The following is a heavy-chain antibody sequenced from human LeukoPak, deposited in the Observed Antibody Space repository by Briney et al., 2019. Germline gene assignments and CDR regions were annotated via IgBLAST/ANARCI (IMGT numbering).Heavy chain of an antibody. V-gene: IGHV4-61*01. J-gene: IGHJ4*02. CDR3: ASSRGH. D-gene: IGHD2-2*01. CDR2: IYNTVRA. CDR1: GGSTSDSNYY. Sequence: PSETLSLTCSVSGGSTSDSNYYWHWVRQPPGKGLEWIGNIYNTVRATYHPSLKSRVTISVDTPKNQFSLHLNSVTGADTDVDFCASSRGHWGEGALVTVSS.